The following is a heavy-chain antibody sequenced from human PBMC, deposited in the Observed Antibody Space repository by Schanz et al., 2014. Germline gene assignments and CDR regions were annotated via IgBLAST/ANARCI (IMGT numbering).Heavy chain of an antibody. Sequence: EVQLVESGGGLVQPGGSLRLSCEASGFSFGNYGMSWVRQAPGKGLEWVSSFNDGGVNKYYADSVKGRFTISSDSSKNTLYLQMSSLRADDTAVYYCAKAADWPVTRFDPWGQGTLVTVSS. CDR1: GFSFGNYG. CDR2: FNDGGVNK. D-gene: IGHD3-9*01. V-gene: IGHV3-23*04. J-gene: IGHJ5*02. CDR3: AKAADWPVTRFDP.